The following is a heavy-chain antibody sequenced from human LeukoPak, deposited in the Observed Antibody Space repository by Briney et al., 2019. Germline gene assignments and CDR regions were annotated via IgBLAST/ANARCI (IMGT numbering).Heavy chain of an antibody. Sequence: GGSLRLSCAASGFTFSDYYMSWIRQAPGKGLEWVSYISSSGSTIYYADSVKGRFTISRDNAKNSLYLQMNSLRAEDTAVYYCARVGKGDYGGNGYYYYGMDVWGQGTTVTLSS. V-gene: IGHV3-11*01. D-gene: IGHD4-23*01. CDR3: ARVGKGDYGGNGYYYYGMDV. J-gene: IGHJ6*02. CDR1: GFTFSDYY. CDR2: ISSSGSTI.